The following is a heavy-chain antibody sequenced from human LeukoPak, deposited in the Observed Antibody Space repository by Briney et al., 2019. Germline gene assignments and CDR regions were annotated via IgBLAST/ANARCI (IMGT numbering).Heavy chain of an antibody. CDR2: IYSGGST. CDR3: ARDSGQYCSGGSCNFDY. V-gene: IGHV3-53*01. Sequence: PGGSLRLSCAASGFTVSSNYMSWVRQAPGKGLEWVSVIYSGGSTYYADSVKGRFTISRDNAKNSLYLQMNSLRAEDTAVYYCARDSGQYCSGGSCNFDYWGQGTLVTVSS. J-gene: IGHJ4*02. D-gene: IGHD2-15*01. CDR1: GFTVSSNY.